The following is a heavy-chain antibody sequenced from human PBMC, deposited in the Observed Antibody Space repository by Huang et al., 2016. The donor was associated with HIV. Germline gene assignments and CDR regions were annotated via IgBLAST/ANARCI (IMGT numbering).Heavy chain of an antibody. CDR3: ARHERWAMVRGVPQWGFDY. CDR1: GGSISSSSYD. V-gene: IGHV4-39*01. Sequence: QLQLQESGPGLVKPSETLSLTCTVSGGSISSSSYDWGWIRQPPGKGMEWIGTIYYSGSTYYNPSLKGRVTISVDTSKNQFSLKLSSVTAADTAVYYCARHERWAMVRGVPQWGFDYWGQGTLVTVSS. CDR2: IYYSGST. J-gene: IGHJ4*02. D-gene: IGHD3-10*01.